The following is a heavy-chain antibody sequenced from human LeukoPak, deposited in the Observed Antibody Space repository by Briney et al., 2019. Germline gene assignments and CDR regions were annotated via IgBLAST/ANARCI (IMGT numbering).Heavy chain of an antibody. CDR2: IIPIFGTA. D-gene: IGHD3-22*01. CDR1: GGTFSSYA. Sequence: SVKVSCKASGGTFSSYAISWVRQAPGQGLEWMGGIIPIFGTANYAQKFQGRVTITTDESTSTAYMDLSSLRSEDTAVYYCARDRYYYDSSGHTGHWFDPWGQGTLVTVSS. V-gene: IGHV1-69*05. CDR3: ARDRYYYDSSGHTGHWFDP. J-gene: IGHJ5*02.